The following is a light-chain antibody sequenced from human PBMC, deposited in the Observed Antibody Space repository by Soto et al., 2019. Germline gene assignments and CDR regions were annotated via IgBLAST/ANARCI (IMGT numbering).Light chain of an antibody. CDR1: SSDVGGYNY. CDR3: NSYTSKSTGV. V-gene: IGLV2-14*01. CDR2: EVS. Sequence: QSALTQPASVSGSPGQSITISCTGTSSDVGGYNYVSWYQHHPGKAPKLIIYEVSNRPSGVSNRFSGSKSGNTASLTISGLQAEDKADYYCNSYTSKSTGVFGTGTKVTVL. J-gene: IGLJ1*01.